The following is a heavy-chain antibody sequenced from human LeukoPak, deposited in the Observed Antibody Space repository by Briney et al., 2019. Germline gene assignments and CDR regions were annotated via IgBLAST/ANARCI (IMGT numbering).Heavy chain of an antibody. CDR2: FDPEDGET. Sequence: ASVKVSFKVSGYTLTELSMHWVRQAPGKGLEWMGGFDPEDGETIYAQKFQGRVTMTEDTSTDTAYMELSSLRSEDTAVYYCAREVYCSSTSCAYYFDYWGQGTLVTVSS. CDR1: GYTLTELS. CDR3: AREVYCSSTSCAYYFDY. V-gene: IGHV1-24*01. D-gene: IGHD2-2*01. J-gene: IGHJ4*02.